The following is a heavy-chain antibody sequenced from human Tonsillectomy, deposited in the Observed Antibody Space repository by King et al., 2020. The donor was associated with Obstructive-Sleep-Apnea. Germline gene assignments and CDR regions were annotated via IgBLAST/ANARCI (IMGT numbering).Heavy chain of an antibody. J-gene: IGHJ4*02. CDR2: VHYNGGT. V-gene: IGHV4-59*08. Sequence: VQLQESGPGLVKPSETLSLTCSVSGGSISTYNWSWIRQPPGKGLEWIGYVHYNGGTNCNPSLKSRVTISMDTSKNQFSLKLSSVTAADTAVYYCARRTKVWRGPFDYWGQGTLVTVSS. CDR3: ARRTKVWRGPFDY. CDR1: GGSISTYN. D-gene: IGHD1-14*01.